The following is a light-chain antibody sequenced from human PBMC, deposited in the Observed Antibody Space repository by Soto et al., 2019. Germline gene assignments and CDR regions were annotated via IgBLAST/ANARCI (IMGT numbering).Light chain of an antibody. V-gene: IGKV3-15*01. CDR3: QQYNTWPSWT. Sequence: EIVMTQSPATLSVSPGERATHSCRASQSISINLAWYQQKPGQAPRLLIFGASTRATGIPARFSGSGSGTEFTLTISSLQSEDFAVYYCQQYNTWPSWTFGQGTKVDIK. CDR2: GAS. CDR1: QSISIN. J-gene: IGKJ1*01.